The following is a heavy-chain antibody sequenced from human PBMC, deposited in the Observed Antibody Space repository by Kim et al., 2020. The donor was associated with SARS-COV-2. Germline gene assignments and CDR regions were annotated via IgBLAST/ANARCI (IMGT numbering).Heavy chain of an antibody. D-gene: IGHD6-6*01. CDR3: ARVLAGYSRSSGGFDY. CDR1: GFTFSSYS. CDR2: ISSSSSTI. Sequence: GGSLRLSCAASGFTFSSYSMNWVRQAPGKGLEWVSYISSSSSTIYYADSVKGRFTISRDNAKNSLYLQMNSLRAEDTAVYYCARVLAGYSRSSGGFDYWGEGALVAVSS. V-gene: IGHV3-48*04. J-gene: IGHJ4*02.